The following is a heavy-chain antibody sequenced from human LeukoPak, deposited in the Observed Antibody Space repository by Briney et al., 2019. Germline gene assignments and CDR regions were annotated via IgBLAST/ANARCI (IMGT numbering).Heavy chain of an antibody. V-gene: IGHV3-30*18. D-gene: IGHD3-3*01. CDR3: AKDFWSATYYFDY. CDR1: GLTFSGYG. J-gene: IGHJ4*02. Sequence: PGRSLRLSCAASGLTFSGYGIHWVRQAPGKGLEWVADISYDGSNKNYADSVKGRFTISRDNSKNTRYLQVTSLRAEDTAVYYCAKDFWSATYYFDYWGQGTLVTVSS. CDR2: ISYDGSNK.